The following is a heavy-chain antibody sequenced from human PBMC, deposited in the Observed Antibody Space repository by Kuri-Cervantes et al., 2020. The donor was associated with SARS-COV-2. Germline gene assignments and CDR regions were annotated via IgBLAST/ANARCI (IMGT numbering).Heavy chain of an antibody. J-gene: IGHJ4*02. V-gene: IGHV3-30*18. CDR3: AKDRAGVHDF. D-gene: IGHD3/OR15-3a*01. CDR1: GFNFSTTD. Sequence: GGSLRLSCVASGFNFSTTDMHWVRQAPGKGLEWVTFISSDGKNKKCMASGKGRFTISRDNSQNTLHLQTESLRYEYTAIYYCAKDRAGVHDFWGQGTLVTVSS. CDR2: ISSDGKNK.